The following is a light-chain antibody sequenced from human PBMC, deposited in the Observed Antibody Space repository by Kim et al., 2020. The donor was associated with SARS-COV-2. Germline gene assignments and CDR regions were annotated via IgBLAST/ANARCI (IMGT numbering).Light chain of an antibody. CDR3: QAWDSSTVV. V-gene: IGLV3-1*01. CDR1: KLEDKF. Sequence: SYELTQPPSVSVSPGQTASITCSGEKLEDKFACWYQQKPGQSPVLVIYQDAKRPSGIPERFSGSNSGNTATLTISGAQAMDEADYYRQAWDSSTVVFGGGTQLTVL. J-gene: IGLJ2*01. CDR2: QDA.